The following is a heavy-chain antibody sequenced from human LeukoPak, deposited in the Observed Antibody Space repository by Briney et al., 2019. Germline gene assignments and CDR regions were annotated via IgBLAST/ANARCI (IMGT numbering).Heavy chain of an antibody. CDR1: GFTFSSYS. CDR2: ISSGSSSI. Sequence: GGSLRLSCAASGFTFSSYSMNWVRQAPGKGLEWVSYISSGSSSIYYADSVKGRFTISRDNADNSLYLQMNSLRAEDTAIYYCATSTAAAGTDWGQGTLVTVSS. V-gene: IGHV3-48*01. D-gene: IGHD6-13*01. CDR3: ATSTAAAGTD. J-gene: IGHJ4*02.